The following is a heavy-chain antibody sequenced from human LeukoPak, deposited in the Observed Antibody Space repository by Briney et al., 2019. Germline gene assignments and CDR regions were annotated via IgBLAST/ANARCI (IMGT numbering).Heavy chain of an antibody. CDR1: GFTFGDYP. D-gene: IGHD3-22*01. V-gene: IGHV3-49*04. J-gene: IGHJ4*02. CDR3: TREYYFDSSDYYYDSH. CDR2: IRSKANGGTT. Sequence: GRSLRLSCTASGFTFGDYPMSWVRQAPGKGLEWIGFIRSKANGGTTEYAASVKGRFTISRDDPKSIAYLQMNSLKTEDTAVYYCTREYYFDSSDYYYDSHWGRGTLVTVSS.